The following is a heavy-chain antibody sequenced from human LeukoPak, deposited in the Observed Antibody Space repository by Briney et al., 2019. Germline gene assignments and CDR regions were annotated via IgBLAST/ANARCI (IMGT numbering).Heavy chain of an antibody. CDR3: ARAYGHSSSWEEYFQH. D-gene: IGHD6-13*01. J-gene: IGHJ1*01. CDR2: INPSGGST. CDR1: GYTFTSYY. Sequence: ASVKVSCKASGYTFTSYYMHWVRQAPGQGLEWMGIINPSGGSTSYAQKFQGRVTMTRDTSTSTVYMELSSLGSEDTAVYYCARAYGHSSSWEEYFQHWGQGTLVTVSS. V-gene: IGHV1-46*01.